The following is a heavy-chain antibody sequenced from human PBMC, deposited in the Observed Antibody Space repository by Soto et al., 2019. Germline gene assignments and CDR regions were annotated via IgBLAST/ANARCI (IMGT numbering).Heavy chain of an antibody. Sequence: SETLSLTCTVSGGSISSYYWSWIRQPPGKGLEWIGYIYYSGSTTYHPSLKCRVTISVDTSKNQFSLNLTSVTAADTAVYYCARLGGYYQAFDQWGQGSLVTVSS. D-gene: IGHD3-22*01. CDR1: GGSISSYY. CDR2: IYYSGST. CDR3: ARLGGYYQAFDQ. V-gene: IGHV4-59*08. J-gene: IGHJ4*02.